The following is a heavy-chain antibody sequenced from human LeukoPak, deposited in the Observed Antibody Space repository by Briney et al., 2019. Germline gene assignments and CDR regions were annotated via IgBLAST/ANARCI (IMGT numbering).Heavy chain of an antibody. J-gene: IGHJ4*02. CDR2: IYYSGST. D-gene: IGHD3-22*01. V-gene: IGHV4-59*08. Sequence: SETLSLTCTVSGGSISSYYWSWIRQPPGKGLEWIGYIYYSGSTNYNPSLKSRVTISVDTSKNQFSLKLSSVTAADTAVYYCASEYYDSSGYYFGYWGQGTLVTVSS. CDR3: ASEYYDSSGYYFGY. CDR1: GGSISSYY.